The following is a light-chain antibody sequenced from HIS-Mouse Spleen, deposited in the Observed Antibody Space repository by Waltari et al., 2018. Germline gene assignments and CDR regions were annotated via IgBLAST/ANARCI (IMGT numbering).Light chain of an antibody. CDR1: NIGSKS. CDR2: DDR. J-gene: IGLJ2*01. Sequence: SYVLTQPPSVSVAPGKTARITCGGNNIGSKSVHWYQQKPGQAPVLVVYDDRDRPSGSPERFSGSNSGNTATLTISRVEAGDEADYYCQVWGSSSDHVVFGGGTKLTVL. V-gene: IGLV3-21*03. CDR3: QVWGSSSDHVV.